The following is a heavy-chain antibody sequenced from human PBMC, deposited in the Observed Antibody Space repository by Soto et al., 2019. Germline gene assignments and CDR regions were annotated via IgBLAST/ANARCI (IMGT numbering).Heavy chain of an antibody. Sequence: SETLSLTCPVSGGSISSSSYYWGWIRQPPGKGLEWIGSIYYSGSTYYNPSLKSRVTISVDTSKNQFSLKLSSVTAADTAVYYCARHGTAAGTTYYYYYMDVWGKGTTVT. J-gene: IGHJ6*03. CDR3: ARHGTAAGTTYYYYYMDV. D-gene: IGHD6-13*01. V-gene: IGHV4-39*01. CDR1: GGSISSSSYY. CDR2: IYYSGST.